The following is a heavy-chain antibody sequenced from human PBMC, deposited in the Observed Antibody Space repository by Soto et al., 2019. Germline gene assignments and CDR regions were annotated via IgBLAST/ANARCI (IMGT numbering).Heavy chain of an antibody. CDR1: GYSFTSYW. CDR2: IDPSDSYT. J-gene: IGHJ6*02. D-gene: IGHD3-9*01. CDR3: ARAHYDILNGYYYYYGMDV. Sequence: LKISCKGSGYSFTSYWISWVRQMPGKGLEWMGRIDPSDSYTNYSPSFQGHVIISADKSISTAYLQWSSLKASDTAMYYCARAHYDILNGYYYYYGMDVWGQGTTVTVSS. V-gene: IGHV5-10-1*01.